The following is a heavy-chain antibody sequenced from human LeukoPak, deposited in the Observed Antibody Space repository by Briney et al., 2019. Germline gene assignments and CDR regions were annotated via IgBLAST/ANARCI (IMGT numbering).Heavy chain of an antibody. CDR3: ARGMSGYTEDPFDI. J-gene: IGHJ3*02. D-gene: IGHD2-2*02. V-gene: IGHV1-18*01. CDR2: ISGYNGNT. Sequence: ASAKVSCKASGYTFTSYSINWVRQAPGQGLEWMAWISGYNGNTNYAQKFHGRVTLTRDTSTSTAYMELRSLRSDDTAVYFCARGMSGYTEDPFDIWGQGTVVTVSS. CDR1: GYTFTSYS.